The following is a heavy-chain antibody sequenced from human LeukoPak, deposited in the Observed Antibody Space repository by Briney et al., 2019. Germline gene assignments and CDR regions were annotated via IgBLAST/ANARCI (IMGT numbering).Heavy chain of an antibody. J-gene: IGHJ3*02. D-gene: IGHD3-10*01. Sequence: SETLPLTCTVSGGSISSYYWSWIRQPPGKGLEWIGYIYYSGSTNYNPSLKSRVTTSVDTSKNQFSLKLSSVTAADTAVYYCASHYGSGSYLGEAFDIWGQGTMVTVSS. CDR1: GGSISSYY. CDR3: ASHYGSGSYLGEAFDI. CDR2: IYYSGST. V-gene: IGHV4-59*01.